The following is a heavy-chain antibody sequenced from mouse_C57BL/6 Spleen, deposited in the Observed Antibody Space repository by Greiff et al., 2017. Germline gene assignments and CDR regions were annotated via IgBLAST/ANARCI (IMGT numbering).Heavy chain of an antibody. CDR1: GYSFTGYY. CDR3: ARGDYGSTGAMDY. J-gene: IGHJ4*01. D-gene: IGHD1-1*01. Sequence: DVKLQESGPELVKPGASVKISCKASGYSFTGYYMNWVKQSPEKSLEWIGEINPSTGGTTYNQKFKAKATLTVDKSSSTAYMQLKSLTSEDSAVYYCARGDYGSTGAMDYWGQGTSVTVSS. CDR2: INPSTGGT. V-gene: IGHV1-42*01.